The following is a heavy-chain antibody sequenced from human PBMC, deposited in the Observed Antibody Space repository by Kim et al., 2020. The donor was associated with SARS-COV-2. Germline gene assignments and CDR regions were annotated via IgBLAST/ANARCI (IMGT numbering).Heavy chain of an antibody. V-gene: IGHV3-9*01. CDR3: AKLSASLPGDSFDY. CDR2: ISCNSGSI. Sequence: GGSLRLSCAASGFTFDDYAMHWVRQAPGKGLEWVSGISCNSGSIDYADSVKGRFTISRDNAKNSLYLQMNSLRAEDTALYYCAKLSASLPGDSFDYWGQGTLVTVSS. J-gene: IGHJ4*02. CDR1: GFTFDDYA. D-gene: IGHD3-10*01.